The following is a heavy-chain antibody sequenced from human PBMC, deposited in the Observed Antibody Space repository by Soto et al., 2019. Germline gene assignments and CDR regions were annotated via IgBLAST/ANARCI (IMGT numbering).Heavy chain of an antibody. D-gene: IGHD2-8*01. CDR2: INHSGST. CDR1: GGSFSGYY. V-gene: IGHV4-34*01. CDR3: ARGGGYRCTSGVCYRGFDP. Sequence: SETLSLTCAVYGGSFSGYYWSWIRQPPGKGLEWIGEINHSGSTNYNPSLKSRVTISVDTSKNQFSLKLSSVTAADTAVYYCARGGGYRCTSGVCYRGFDPWGQGTLVTVSS. J-gene: IGHJ5*02.